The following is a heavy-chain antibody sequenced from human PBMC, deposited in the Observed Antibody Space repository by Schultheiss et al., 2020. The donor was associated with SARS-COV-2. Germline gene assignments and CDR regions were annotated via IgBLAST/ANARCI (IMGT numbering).Heavy chain of an antibody. CDR3: ARDKDFPA. V-gene: IGHV3-23*01. J-gene: IGHJ5*02. CDR1: GFTFSSHA. D-gene: IGHD3-3*01. Sequence: GGSLRLSCATSGFTFSSHAMNWVRQIPGKGLDWVSGISGSGHGTYYADSVNGRFTISRDNAKNSLYLQMDSLRAEDTAVYYCARDKDFPAWGQGTLVTVSS. CDR2: ISGSGHGT.